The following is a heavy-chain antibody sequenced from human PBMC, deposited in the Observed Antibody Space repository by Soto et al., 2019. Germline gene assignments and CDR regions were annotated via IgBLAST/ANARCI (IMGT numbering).Heavy chain of an antibody. J-gene: IGHJ3*02. V-gene: IGHV1-69*02. CDR2: IIPILGIA. D-gene: IGHD2-15*01. CDR3: ARGHCSGGSCYSKDAFDI. CDR1: GGTFSSYT. Sequence: ASVKVSCKASGGTFSSYTISWVRQAPGQGLEWMGRIIPILGIANYAQKFQGRVTITADKSTSTAYMERSSLRSEDTAVYYCARGHCSGGSCYSKDAFDIWGQGTMVTVSS.